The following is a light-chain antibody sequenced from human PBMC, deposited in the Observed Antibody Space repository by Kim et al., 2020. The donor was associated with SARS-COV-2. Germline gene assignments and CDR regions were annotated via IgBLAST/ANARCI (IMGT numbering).Light chain of an antibody. CDR2: YAS. J-gene: IGKJ2*01. Sequence: EIVMTQSPVTLSVSPGERATLSCRASQSISTNLAWYQHKPGQAPRLLIHYASVRATTVSARFSGSGSGTDFTLTISSLRSEDSALYYCQQYSDWPQTFGQGTKLEI. V-gene: IGKV3-15*01. CDR3: QQYSDWPQT. CDR1: QSISTN.